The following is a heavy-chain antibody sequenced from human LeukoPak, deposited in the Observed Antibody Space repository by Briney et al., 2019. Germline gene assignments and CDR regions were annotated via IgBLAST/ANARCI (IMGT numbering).Heavy chain of an antibody. D-gene: IGHD3-16*01. J-gene: IGHJ5*02. CDR1: GYALTDYY. Sequence: ASVKVSCKASGYALTDYYLHWVRQAPGQGLKWMGWMNPNSGNTGYAQKFQGRVTITRNTSISTAYMELSSLRSEDTAVYYCARHLNLGRYNWFDPWGQGTLVTVSS. V-gene: IGHV1-8*03. CDR2: MNPNSGNT. CDR3: ARHLNLGRYNWFDP.